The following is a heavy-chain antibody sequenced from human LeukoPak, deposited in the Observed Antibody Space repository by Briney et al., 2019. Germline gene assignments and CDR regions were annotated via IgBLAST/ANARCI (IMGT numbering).Heavy chain of an antibody. CDR1: GFTFSSYS. J-gene: IGHJ6*03. CDR2: ISSSSSYI. D-gene: IGHD2-15*01. CDR3: ARGSRDCSGGSCYYYYYYYYMDV. Sequence: GGSLRLSCAASGFTFSSYSMNWVRQAPGKGLEWVSSISSSSSYIYYADSVKGRFTISRDNAKNSLYLQMNSLRAEETAVYYCARGSRDCSGGSCYYYYYYYYMDVWGKGTTVTISS. V-gene: IGHV3-21*01.